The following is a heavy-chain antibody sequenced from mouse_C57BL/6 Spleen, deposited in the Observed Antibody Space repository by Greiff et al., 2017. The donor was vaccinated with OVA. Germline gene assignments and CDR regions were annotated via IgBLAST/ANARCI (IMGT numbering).Heavy chain of an antibody. CDR1: GYTFTSYW. J-gene: IGHJ2*01. V-gene: IGHV1-72*01. CDR2: IDPNSGGT. CDR3: ARYASKYYFDY. Sequence: QVQLKQPGAELVKPGASVKLSCKASGYTFTSYWMHWVKQRPGRGLEWIGRIDPNSGGTKYNEKFKSKATLTVDKPSSTAYMQLSSLTSEDSAVYYCARYASKYYFDYWGQGTTLTVSS. D-gene: IGHD1-3*01.